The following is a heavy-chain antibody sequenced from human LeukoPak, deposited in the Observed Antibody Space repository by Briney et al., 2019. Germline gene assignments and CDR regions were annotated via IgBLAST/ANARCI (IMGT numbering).Heavy chain of an antibody. V-gene: IGHV4-39*07. CDR1: GGSISSSSYY. CDR2: IYYSGSA. J-gene: IGHJ3*02. CDR3: ARDCTNGVCYPIPHDAFDI. D-gene: IGHD2-8*01. Sequence: PSQTLSLTCTVSGGSISSSSYYWGWIRQPPGKGLEWIGSIYYSGSAYYNPSLKSRVTISVDTSKNQFSLKLSSVTAADTAVYYCARDCTNGVCYPIPHDAFDIWGQGTMVTVSS.